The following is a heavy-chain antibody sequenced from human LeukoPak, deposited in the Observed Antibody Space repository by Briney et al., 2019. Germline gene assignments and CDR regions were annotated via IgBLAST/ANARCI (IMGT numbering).Heavy chain of an antibody. CDR3: ARSTGTTMFDY. CDR1: GGSISSSNW. J-gene: IGHJ4*02. D-gene: IGHD1-1*01. Sequence: SETLSLTCAVSGGSISSSNWWSWVRQPPGKGLEWIGEIYHSGSTNYNPSLKSRVTISVDKSENQFSLKQGAVSAADTAVYYCARSTGTTMFDYWGQGTLVTVSS. V-gene: IGHV4-4*02. CDR2: IYHSGST.